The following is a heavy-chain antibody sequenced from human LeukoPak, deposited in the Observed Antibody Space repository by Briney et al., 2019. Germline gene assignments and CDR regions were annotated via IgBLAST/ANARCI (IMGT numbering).Heavy chain of an antibody. CDR2: IFFSGNT. D-gene: IGHD6-19*01. V-gene: IGHV4-59*01. Sequence: SETLSLTCTVPRGSISAFYWSWIRQPPGKGLEWIGYIFFSGNTAYNPSLKCRVTISLDTSTNQLSLNLTSVTAADTALYYCARVHPAVYTTGWESLDYWGQGIMVTVSS. J-gene: IGHJ4*02. CDR1: RGSISAFY. CDR3: ARVHPAVYTTGWESLDY.